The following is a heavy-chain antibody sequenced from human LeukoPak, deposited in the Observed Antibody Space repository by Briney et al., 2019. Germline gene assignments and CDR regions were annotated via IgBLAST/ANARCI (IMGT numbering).Heavy chain of an antibody. CDR1: GYSFTTYW. J-gene: IGHJ4*02. V-gene: IGHV5-51*01. CDR3: ARGRMAGTPLDY. CDR2: IYPGDSDT. Sequence: GESLQISCKASGYSFTTYWIGWVRQMPGKGLEWMGVIYPGDSDTRYSPSFQGQVSMSADKSVSTAYLQWSSLKASDTAIYYCARGRMAGTPLDYWGQGTLVTVSS. D-gene: IGHD1-1*01.